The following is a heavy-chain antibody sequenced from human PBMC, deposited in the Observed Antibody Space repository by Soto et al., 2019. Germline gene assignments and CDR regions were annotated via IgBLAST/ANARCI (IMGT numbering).Heavy chain of an antibody. V-gene: IGHV3-33*03. CDR3: ASSPRVRNRLPADD. D-gene: IGHD6-25*01. CDR2: IWHDGSNN. CDR1: GFSFSNYG. J-gene: IGHJ4*02. Sequence: QAQLVESGGGVVQPGRSLRLSCTASGFSFSNYGMHWVRQAPGKGLEWVAVIWHDGSNNYYVDSVKSRFTISRDNYKNTLSLRMDSRGVEDTAMYYLASSPRVRNRLPADDWGQGTPVTVSS.